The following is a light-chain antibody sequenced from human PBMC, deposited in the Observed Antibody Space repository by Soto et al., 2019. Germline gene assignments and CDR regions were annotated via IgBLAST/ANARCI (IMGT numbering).Light chain of an antibody. V-gene: IGKV3-11*01. CDR3: QQRNDWRRGT. Sequence: EIVLTQSPATLSLSPGERATLSFRASQSVSRYLAWYQQKPGQAPRLLIYDAPNRATGVPVRFSGSGSGTDFTLTISSLEPEDFAVYYCQQRNDWRRGTFGQGTRLEI. J-gene: IGKJ5*01. CDR2: DAP. CDR1: QSVSRY.